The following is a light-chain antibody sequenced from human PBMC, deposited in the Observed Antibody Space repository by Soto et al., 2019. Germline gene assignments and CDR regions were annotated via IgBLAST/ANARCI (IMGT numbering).Light chain of an antibody. Sequence: DIQMTQSPSTLSASVGDRVTITCRASQSISSWLAWYQQKPGKAPKLLIYDASSLESGVPSRFSGSGSGTELTLTMSCLQPDDFATYYCQQYNSYSYTFGQGTKLEIK. J-gene: IGKJ2*01. CDR2: DAS. V-gene: IGKV1-5*01. CDR3: QQYNSYSYT. CDR1: QSISSW.